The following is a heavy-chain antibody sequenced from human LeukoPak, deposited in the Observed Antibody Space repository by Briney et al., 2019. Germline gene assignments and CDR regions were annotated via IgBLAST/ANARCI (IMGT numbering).Heavy chain of an antibody. CDR1: GYTFTSYG. Sequence: ASVKVSCKASGYTFTSYGISWVRQAPGQGLEWMGWISACNGNTNYAQKLQGRVTMTTDTSTSTAYMELRSLRSDDTAVYYCARDLYCSSTSCYGYCYYYMDVWGKGTTVTVSS. CDR3: ARDLYCSSTSCYGYCYYYMDV. D-gene: IGHD2-2*01. V-gene: IGHV1-18*01. CDR2: ISACNGNT. J-gene: IGHJ6*03.